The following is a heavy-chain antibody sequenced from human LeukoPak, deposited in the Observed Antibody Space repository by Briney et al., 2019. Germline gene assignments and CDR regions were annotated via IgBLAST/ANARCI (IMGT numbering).Heavy chain of an antibody. J-gene: IGHJ4*02. CDR3: ARDLSLKVARTGASDY. CDR2: ISSSSSYI. Sequence: GGSLRLSCAASGFTFSSYSMNWVHQAPGKGLEWVSSISSSSSYIYYADSVKGRFTISRDNAKNSLYLQMNSLRAEDTAVYYCARDLSLKVARTGASDYWGQGTLVTVSS. CDR1: GFTFSSYS. D-gene: IGHD5-12*01. V-gene: IGHV3-21*01.